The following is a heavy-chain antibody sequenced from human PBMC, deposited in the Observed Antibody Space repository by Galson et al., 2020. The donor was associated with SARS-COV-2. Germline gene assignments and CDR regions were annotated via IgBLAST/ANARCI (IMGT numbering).Heavy chain of an antibody. J-gene: IGHJ4*02. V-gene: IGHV3-23*01. CDR2: ISANGDYT. Sequence: GGSLRLSCVASEFTFSNYMMSWVRQAPGKGLEWVSSISANGDYTYYADSVQGRFTISRDNSKNTMFLQMNSLRADDTAVFYCASIEYTYSSVDYWGQGTLVTVSP. CDR3: ASIEYTYSSVDY. D-gene: IGHD2-15*01. CDR1: EFTFSNYM.